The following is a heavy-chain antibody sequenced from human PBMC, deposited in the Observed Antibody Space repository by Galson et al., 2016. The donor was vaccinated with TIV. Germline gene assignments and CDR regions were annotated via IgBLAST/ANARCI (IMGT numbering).Heavy chain of an antibody. V-gene: IGHV3-33*06. CDR1: GFTFASYG. CDR2: MWYDGSDK. CDR3: GKDRGSYEAFDY. D-gene: IGHD5-12*01. J-gene: IGHJ4*02. Sequence: SLRLSCAASGFTFASYGMHWVRQAPGKGLEWVTLMWYDGSDKYYADSVKGRFTISRDNSKNTLYLQMTSLRAEDTAMYYCGKDRGSYEAFDYWGQGVLVTVSS.